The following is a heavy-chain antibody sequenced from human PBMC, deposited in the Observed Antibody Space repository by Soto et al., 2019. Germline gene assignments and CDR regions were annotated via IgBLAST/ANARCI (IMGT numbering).Heavy chain of an antibody. CDR2: VSHVDGNK. Sequence: PGGSLRLSCAASGFTFNLFTFHWVRQAPGRGLEWVAVVSHVDGNKYYADSVRGRFTISRDNSKKMLYLQMNSLRADDTALYYCARGNMDVWGQGTTVTVSS. V-gene: IGHV3-30-3*01. J-gene: IGHJ6*02. CDR1: GFTFNLFT. CDR3: ARGNMDV. D-gene: IGHD1-1*01.